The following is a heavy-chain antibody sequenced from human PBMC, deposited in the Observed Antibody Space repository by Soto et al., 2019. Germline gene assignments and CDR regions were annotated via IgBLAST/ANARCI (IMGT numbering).Heavy chain of an antibody. CDR3: AKNMVRGVISNWFDP. Sequence: HPGGSLRLSCAASGFTFSSYAMSWVRQAPGKGLEWVSAISGSGGSTYYADSVKGRFTISRDNSKNTLYLQMNSLRAEDTAVYYCAKNMVRGVISNWFDPWGQGTLVTVSS. J-gene: IGHJ5*02. V-gene: IGHV3-23*01. CDR2: ISGSGGST. D-gene: IGHD3-10*01. CDR1: GFTFSSYA.